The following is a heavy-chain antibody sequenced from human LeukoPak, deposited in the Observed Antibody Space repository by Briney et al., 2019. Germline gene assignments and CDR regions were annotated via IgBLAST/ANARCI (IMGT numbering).Heavy chain of an antibody. D-gene: IGHD6-19*01. V-gene: IGHV3-23*01. CDR2: LRGDGET. J-gene: IGHJ4*02. CDR3: AKASCVSSADAVL. Sequence: PGGSLRLSCVASGFIFSNYAMSWVRQAPARGLEWVSSLRGDGETFYADSVKGRFTLSRDDSRNTVYLQLNNLRVEDTAVYYCAKASCVSSADAVLWGQGTLVTVSS. CDR1: GFIFSNYA.